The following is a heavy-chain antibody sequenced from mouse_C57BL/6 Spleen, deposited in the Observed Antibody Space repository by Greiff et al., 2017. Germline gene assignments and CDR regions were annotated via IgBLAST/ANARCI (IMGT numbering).Heavy chain of an antibody. J-gene: IGHJ2*01. Sequence: EVKLEASGGGLVQPGGSLSLSCAASGYTFTDYYMSWVRQTPGQALEWMGFIRNKANGNTSEYSVQLKGQFTISRDNSQSILYLQMNALRAEDSAAYYCARYERVTRGYYFDYWGQGTTLTVSS. D-gene: IGHD2-2*01. CDR2: IRNKANGNTS. CDR1: GYTFTDYY. V-gene: IGHV7-3*01. CDR3: ARYERVTRGYYFDY.